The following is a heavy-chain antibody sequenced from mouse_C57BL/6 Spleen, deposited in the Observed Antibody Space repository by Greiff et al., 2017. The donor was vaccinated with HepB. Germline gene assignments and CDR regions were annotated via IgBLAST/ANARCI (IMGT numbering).Heavy chain of an antibody. CDR2: INPNNGGT. V-gene: IGHV1-22*01. Sequence: DVQLQESGPELVKPGASVKMSCKASGYTFTDYNMHWVKQSHGKSLEWIGYINPNNGGTSYNQKFKGKATLTVNKSSSTAYMELRSLTSEDSAVYYCARGRDYYGRGFAYWGQGTLVTVSA. CDR3: ARGRDYYGRGFAY. J-gene: IGHJ3*01. CDR1: GYTFTDYN. D-gene: IGHD1-2*01.